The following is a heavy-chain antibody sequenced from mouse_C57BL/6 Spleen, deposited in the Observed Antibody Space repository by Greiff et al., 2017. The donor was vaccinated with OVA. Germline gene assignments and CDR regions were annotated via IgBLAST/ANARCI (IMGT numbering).Heavy chain of an antibody. J-gene: IGHJ4*01. CDR1: GYTFTSYW. CDR3: ANGCVYYDCSCALDY. V-gene: IGHV1-55*01. Sequence: QVQLQQPGAELVKPGASVKMSCKASGYTFTSYWITWVKQRPGQGLEWIGDIYPGSGSTTYNEKFKSKATLTVDTSSSTAYMQLSSLTSEDSAVYYGANGCVYYDCSCALDYWGQGTSVTVSA. D-gene: IGHD2-4*01. CDR2: IYPGSGST.